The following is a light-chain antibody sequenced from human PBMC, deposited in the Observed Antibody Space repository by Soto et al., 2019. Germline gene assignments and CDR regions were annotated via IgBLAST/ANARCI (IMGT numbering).Light chain of an antibody. CDR3: QQYGSTYKYT. V-gene: IGKV3-20*01. J-gene: IGKJ2*01. CDR2: GAS. Sequence: VLTQSPGTLSLSPGERATLSCRASQSVSSSYLAWYQQKPGQAPRLLIYGASSSATGIPDRFSGSGSGTDFTLTISRLEPEDFAVYYCQQYGSTYKYTFGQGTKLEIK. CDR1: QSVSSSY.